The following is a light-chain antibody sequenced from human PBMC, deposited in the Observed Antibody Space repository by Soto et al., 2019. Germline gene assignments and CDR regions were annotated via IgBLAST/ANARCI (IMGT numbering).Light chain of an antibody. CDR3: QQYHMWPLT. V-gene: IGKV3-15*01. Sequence: MTQSPSTLSASVGDRVTITCRASQSISGHLDWYQQKPGQAPRLLIYDASTRATGIPDRFSGSGSGAEFTLTISSLQSEDFAVYYCQQYHMWPLTFGGGTKVEIK. CDR2: DAS. CDR1: QSISGH. J-gene: IGKJ4*01.